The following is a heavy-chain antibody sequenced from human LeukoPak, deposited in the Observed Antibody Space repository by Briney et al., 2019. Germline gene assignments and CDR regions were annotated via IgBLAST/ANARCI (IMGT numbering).Heavy chain of an antibody. V-gene: IGHV4-34*01. CDR1: GGSFSGYY. CDR2: INHSGST. CDR3: ARDLVYYYGSGSYSCVDNGMDV. Sequence: PSETLSLTCAVYGGSFSGYYWSWIRQPPGKGLEWIGEINHSGSTNYNPSLKSRVTISVDTSKNQFSLKLSSVTAADTAVYYCARDLVYYYGSGSYSCVDNGMDVWGKGTTVTVSS. D-gene: IGHD3-10*01. J-gene: IGHJ6*04.